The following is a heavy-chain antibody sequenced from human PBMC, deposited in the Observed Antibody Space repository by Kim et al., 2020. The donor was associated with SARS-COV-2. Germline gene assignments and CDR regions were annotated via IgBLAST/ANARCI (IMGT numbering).Heavy chain of an antibody. J-gene: IGHJ2*01. Sequence: AESVNGRFTRSSDNAKNILYLQMNSLTAEDTAVYYCARVTASTGWYFDLWGRGPLVTVSS. D-gene: IGHD6-13*01. V-gene: IGHV3-74*01. CDR3: ARVTASTGWYFDL.